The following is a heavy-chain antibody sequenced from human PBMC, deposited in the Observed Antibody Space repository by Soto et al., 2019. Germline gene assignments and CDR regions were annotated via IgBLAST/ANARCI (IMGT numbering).Heavy chain of an antibody. V-gene: IGHV3-30-3*01. J-gene: IGHJ6*02. CDR2: ISYDGSNK. CDR3: ARDVYQLLFYGMDV. CDR1: GFTFSSYA. Sequence: GGSLRLSCAASGFTFSSYAMHWVRQAPGKGLEWVAVISYDGSNKYYADSVKGRFTISRDNSKNTLYLQMNSLRAEDTAVYYCARDVYQLLFYGMDVWGQGTTVTVSS. D-gene: IGHD2-2*01.